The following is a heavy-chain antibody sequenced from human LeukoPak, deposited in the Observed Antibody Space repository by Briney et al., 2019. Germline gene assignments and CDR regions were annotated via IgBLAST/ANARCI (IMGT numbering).Heavy chain of an antibody. CDR1: GFTFSSYA. J-gene: IGHJ4*02. D-gene: IGHD3-22*01. CDR3: AREPYYYDSSGHDY. V-gene: IGHV3-7*01. Sequence: GGSLRLSCAASGFTFSSYAMSWVRQAPGKGLEWVANIKQDGSDKYYVDSVKGRFTISRDNAKNSLYLQMNSLRAEDTAVYYCAREPYYYDSSGHDYWGQGTLVTVSS. CDR2: IKQDGSDK.